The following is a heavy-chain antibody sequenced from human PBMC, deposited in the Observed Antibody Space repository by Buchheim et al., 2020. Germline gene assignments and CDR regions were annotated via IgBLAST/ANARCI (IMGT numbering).Heavy chain of an antibody. CDR1: GFIFTNYA. CDR3: AKERYSPAVGGYYFEY. V-gene: IGHV3-23*01. J-gene: IGHJ6*01. D-gene: IGHD2-15*01. Sequence: EVQLRESGGGLVQPGGSLRLSCAASGFIFTNYAMNWVRLAPGKGLELVSSISARGDTYYADSVLRCFTISSDTFTDTVYLEMNNWRAEDTDVYYCAKERYSPAVGGYYFEYWG. CDR2: ISARGDT.